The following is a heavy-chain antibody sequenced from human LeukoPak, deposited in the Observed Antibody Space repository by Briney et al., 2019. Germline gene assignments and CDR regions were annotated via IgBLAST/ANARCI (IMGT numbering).Heavy chain of an antibody. V-gene: IGHV3-30*18. J-gene: IGHJ6*02. CDR1: GFTFSNYD. D-gene: IGHD1/OR15-1a*01. Sequence: GGSLRLSCAVSGFTFSNYDMHWVRQAPGKGLEWVAVISYDGSNKYYADSVKGRFTISRDNSKNTLYLQMNSLRVDDTAVYYCAKDSSSSNKYFGMDVWGQGTTVTVSS. CDR2: ISYDGSNK. CDR3: AKDSSSSNKYFGMDV.